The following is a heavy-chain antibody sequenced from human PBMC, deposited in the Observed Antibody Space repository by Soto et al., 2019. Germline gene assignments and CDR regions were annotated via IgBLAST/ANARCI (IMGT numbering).Heavy chain of an antibody. Sequence: ALVKGSLKAFGYTFSRDGISWVRQATGQGLEWMGWISAYNGNTNYAQKLQGRVTMTTDTSTSTAYMELRSLRSDDTAVYYCARDPSHYYDSSGYSGNFDYWGQGTLVTVSS. V-gene: IGHV1-18*04. J-gene: IGHJ4*02. CDR2: ISAYNGNT. D-gene: IGHD3-22*01. CDR3: ARDPSHYYDSSGYSGNFDY. CDR1: GYTFSRDG.